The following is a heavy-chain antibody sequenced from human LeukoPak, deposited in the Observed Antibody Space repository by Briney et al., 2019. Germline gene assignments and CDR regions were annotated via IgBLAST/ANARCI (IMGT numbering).Heavy chain of an antibody. J-gene: IGHJ4*02. V-gene: IGHV3-21*01. CDR3: ATHHPLGPGDTDY. Sequence: PGGSLRLSCAASGFTFSSYSMNWVRQAPGKGLEWVSSISSSSSYIYYADSVKGRFTISRDNAKNSLYLQMNSLRAEDTAVYYCATHHPLGPGDTDYWGQGTLVTVSS. CDR1: GFTFSSYS. D-gene: IGHD4-17*01. CDR2: ISSSSSYI.